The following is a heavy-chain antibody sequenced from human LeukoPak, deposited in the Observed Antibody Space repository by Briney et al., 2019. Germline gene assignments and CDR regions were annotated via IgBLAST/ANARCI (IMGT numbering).Heavy chain of an antibody. Sequence: GGSLRLSCTASGFAFSSYWMFWVRQAPGKGLVWVSQINTDGASTNYGDPAKGRFTTSRDNAKNTLFLQMNSLRVEDTAVYYCARGTATTAGIDYWGQGTLVTVSS. J-gene: IGHJ4*02. CDR3: ARGTATTAGIDY. CDR2: INTDGAST. V-gene: IGHV3-74*01. D-gene: IGHD1/OR15-1a*01. CDR1: GFAFSSYW.